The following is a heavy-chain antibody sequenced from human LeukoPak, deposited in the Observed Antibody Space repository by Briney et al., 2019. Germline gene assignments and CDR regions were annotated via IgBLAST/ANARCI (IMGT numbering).Heavy chain of an antibody. D-gene: IGHD4-23*01. CDR1: GGSFSGYY. V-gene: IGHV4-34*01. J-gene: IGHJ6*03. Sequence: PSETLSLTCAVYGGSFSGYYWSWIRQPPGKGLEWIGEINHSGSTNYNPSLKSRVTISVDTSKNQFSLKLSSVTAADTAVYYCATVGTGSGYYMDVWGKGTTVTVSS. CDR2: INHSGST. CDR3: ATVGTGSGYYMDV.